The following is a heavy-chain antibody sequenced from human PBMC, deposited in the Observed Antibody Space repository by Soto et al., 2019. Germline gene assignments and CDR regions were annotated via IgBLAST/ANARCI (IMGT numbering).Heavy chain of an antibody. J-gene: IGHJ4*02. D-gene: IGHD3-10*01. V-gene: IGHV4-39*02. CDR1: GGSISSSSCY. CDR3: ASIPDWGSGNN. Sequence: QLQLQESSPGLVKPSETLSLTCAVSGGSISSSSCYWGWIRQPPGKGLEWIGSIYYSGSTCYNPSLTSRVTISLDTAKNPFSLRLTSVTAADTAVNYCASIPDWGSGNNLGQGTLVTVSS. CDR2: IYYSGST.